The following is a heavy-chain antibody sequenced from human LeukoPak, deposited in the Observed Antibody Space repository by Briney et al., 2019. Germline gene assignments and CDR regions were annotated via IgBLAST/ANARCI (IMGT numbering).Heavy chain of an antibody. Sequence: GGSLRLSCAASGFTFSSYWMHWVRQAPGKGLEWVSAMSGSGGNTYYADSVKGRFTMSRDNSKNTLYLQMNSLRAEDTAVYYCAKDRDGYSPEYWGQGTLVTVSS. J-gene: IGHJ4*02. CDR2: MSGSGGNT. V-gene: IGHV3-23*01. CDR1: GFTFSSYW. CDR3: AKDRDGYSPEY. D-gene: IGHD5-24*01.